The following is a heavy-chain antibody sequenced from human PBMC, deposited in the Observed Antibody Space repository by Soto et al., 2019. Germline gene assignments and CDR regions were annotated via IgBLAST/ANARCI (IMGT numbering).Heavy chain of an antibody. V-gene: IGHV3-23*01. J-gene: IGHJ4*02. CDR2: ISGSGGST. Sequence: GGSLRLSCAASGFTFSSYAMSWVRQAPGKGLEWVSAISGSGGSTYYADSVKGRFTISRDNSKNTLYLQMNSLRAEDTAVYYCANQRPTEYSSSFAWANFDYWGQGTLVTVSS. CDR1: GFTFSSYA. D-gene: IGHD6-6*01. CDR3: ANQRPTEYSSSFAWANFDY.